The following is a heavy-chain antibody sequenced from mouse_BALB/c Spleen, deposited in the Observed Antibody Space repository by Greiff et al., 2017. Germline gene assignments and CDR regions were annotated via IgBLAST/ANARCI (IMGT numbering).Heavy chain of an antibody. V-gene: IGHV14-3*02. CDR3: APYTWFAY. Sequence: EVKLQESGAELVKPGASVKLSCTASGFNIKDTYMHWVKQRPEQGLEWIGRIDPANGNTKYDPKFQGKATITADTSSNTAYLQLSSLTSEDTAVYYCAPYTWFAYWGQGTLVTVSA. CDR1: GFNIKDTY. CDR2: IDPANGNT. J-gene: IGHJ3*01.